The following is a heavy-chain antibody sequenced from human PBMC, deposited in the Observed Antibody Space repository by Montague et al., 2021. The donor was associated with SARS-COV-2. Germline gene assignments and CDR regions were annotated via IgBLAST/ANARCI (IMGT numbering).Heavy chain of an antibody. V-gene: IGHV4-59*01. CDR3: ARGSGYSGYALAY. Sequence: SETLSLTCTVSGDSINNYYWSWIRQSPGKGLEYIGYIYYSGGANYYPSXXTNYNPSFESRVAISLDTSKNQFSLNLSSVTTADTAVYYCARGSGYSGYALAYWGQGTLVTVSS. D-gene: IGHD5-12*01. J-gene: IGHJ4*02. CDR2: IYYSGGANYYPSXXT. CDR1: GDSINNYY.